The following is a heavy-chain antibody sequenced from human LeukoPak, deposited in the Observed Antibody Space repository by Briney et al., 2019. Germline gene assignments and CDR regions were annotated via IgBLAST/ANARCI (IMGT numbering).Heavy chain of an antibody. CDR3: ARDQSNTMVRGAMGTDAFDI. J-gene: IGHJ3*02. Sequence: GGSLRLSCAASGFSVSSNYMSWVRQAPGKGLEWVSYISSSGSTIYYADSVKGRFTISRDNAKNSLYLQMNSLRAEDTAVYYCARDQSNTMVRGAMGTDAFDIWGQGTMVTVSS. CDR1: GFSVSSNY. V-gene: IGHV3-11*04. CDR2: ISSSGSTI. D-gene: IGHD3-10*01.